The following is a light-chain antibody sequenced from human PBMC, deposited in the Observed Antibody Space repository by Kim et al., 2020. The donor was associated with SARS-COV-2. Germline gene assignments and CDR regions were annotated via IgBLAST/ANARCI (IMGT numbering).Light chain of an antibody. CDR2: KAS. CDR3: QQYNSYSPYT. J-gene: IGKJ2*01. CDR1: HIISSW. Sequence: ASVGDRVTITCRASHIISSWLAWYQQKPGKAPKLLIYKASSLQSGVPSRFSGSGSGTEFTLTISSLQPDDFAAYYCQQYNSYSPYTFGQGTKLEI. V-gene: IGKV1-5*03.